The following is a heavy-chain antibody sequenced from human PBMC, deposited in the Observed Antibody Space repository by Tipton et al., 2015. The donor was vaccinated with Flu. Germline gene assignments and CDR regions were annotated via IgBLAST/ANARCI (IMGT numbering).Heavy chain of an antibody. J-gene: IGHJ3*02. CDR3: ARTFDSSGYFNADGTFDI. D-gene: IGHD3-22*01. V-gene: IGHV3-7*03. CDR1: GFTFDSYW. Sequence: SLRLSCVASGFTFDSYWMNWVRQAPGKGLEWVANKKLDGSEKHYVESVKGRFTIPRDNAKNSLYLQMDSLRAEDTALYYCARTFDSSGYFNADGTFDIWGQGTLVTVSS. CDR2: KKLDGSEK.